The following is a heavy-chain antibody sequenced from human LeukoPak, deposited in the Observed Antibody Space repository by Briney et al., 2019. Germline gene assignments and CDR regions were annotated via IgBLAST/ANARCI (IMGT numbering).Heavy chain of an antibody. CDR2: IPYDGTNK. V-gene: IGHV3-30*02. D-gene: IGHD6-13*01. CDR3: AKGRSGAAGLDY. J-gene: IGHJ4*02. CDR1: GFTFSSDA. Sequence: GGSLRLSCAATGFTFSSDAMHWVRQAPGKGLEWVAFIPYDGTNKYYADSVKGRFTISRDNSKNTLYLQMNSLRAEDTAVYYCAKGRSGAAGLDYWGQGTLVTVSS.